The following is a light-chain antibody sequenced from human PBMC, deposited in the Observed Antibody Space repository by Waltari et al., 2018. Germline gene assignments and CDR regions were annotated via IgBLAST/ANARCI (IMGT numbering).Light chain of an antibody. Sequence: VLTQSPGTLSLSPGESATPSCRASQRLTKNYLAWYQQKPGQAPRLLIYGASSRAAGIPDRFSGSGSGTDFALTISRLEPEDSAVYYCQQYGSSILYTFGQGTKLEIQ. J-gene: IGKJ2*01. CDR2: GAS. CDR1: QRLTKNY. CDR3: QQYGSSILYT. V-gene: IGKV3-20*01.